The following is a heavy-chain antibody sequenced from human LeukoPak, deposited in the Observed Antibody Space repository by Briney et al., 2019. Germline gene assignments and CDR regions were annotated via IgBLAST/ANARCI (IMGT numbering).Heavy chain of an antibody. CDR3: AREDGVGYFDY. D-gene: IGHD1-26*01. J-gene: IGHJ4*02. V-gene: IGHV3-30-3*01. CDR1: GFTFSSYA. Sequence: GGSLRLSCAASGFTFSSYAMHWVRQAPGKGLEWVAVISYDGSNKYYADSVKGRFTISRDNSKNTLYLQMNSLRAEDTAVYYCAREDGVGYFDYWGQGTLVTVSS. CDR2: ISYDGSNK.